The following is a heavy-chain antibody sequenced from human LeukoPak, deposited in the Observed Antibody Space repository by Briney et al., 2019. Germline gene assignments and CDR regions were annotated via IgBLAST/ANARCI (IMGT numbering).Heavy chain of an antibody. V-gene: IGHV3-23*01. D-gene: IGHD4-23*01. CDR2: ISPSGDAT. CDR3: TREQDREASATVVGDY. CDR1: GFIFSSHG. J-gene: IGHJ4*02. Sequence: GGSLRLSCAASGFIFSSHGMNWVRQAPGKGLEWVSGISPSGDATFYADSVKGRFTISRDNAKNSLFLQMNSLRAEDTAVYYCTREQDREASATVVGDYWGQGTLVTVSS.